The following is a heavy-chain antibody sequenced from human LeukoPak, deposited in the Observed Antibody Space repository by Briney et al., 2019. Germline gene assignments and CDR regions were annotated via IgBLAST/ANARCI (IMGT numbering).Heavy chain of an antibody. CDR1: GFTFSSYG. CDR3: AKGVKVPLLRHFSYYMDV. J-gene: IGHJ6*03. D-gene: IGHD3-9*01. Sequence: PGGSLRLSCAASGFTFSSYGMHWVRQAPGKGLEWVAFMRYDGSNRNYADSVKGRFTISRDNSKNTLYLQMNSLRAEDTAVYYCAKGVKVPLLRHFSYYMDVWGKGTTVTISS. V-gene: IGHV3-30*02. CDR2: MRYDGSNR.